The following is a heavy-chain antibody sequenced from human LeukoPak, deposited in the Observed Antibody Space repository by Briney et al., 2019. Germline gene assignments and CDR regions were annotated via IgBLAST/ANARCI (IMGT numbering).Heavy chain of an antibody. J-gene: IGHJ4*02. CDR3: ARHTNYYDSGGYFDY. V-gene: IGHV3-64*04. D-gene: IGHD3-22*01. CDR2: ISSNGGST. Sequence: PGGSLRLSCSASGFTFSYYAMHWVRQAPGKGLEYVSAISSNGGSTYYADSVKGRFTISRDNSKSTLYLQMNSLRAEDTAVYYCARHTNYYDSGGYFDYWGQGTLVTVSS. CDR1: GFTFSYYA.